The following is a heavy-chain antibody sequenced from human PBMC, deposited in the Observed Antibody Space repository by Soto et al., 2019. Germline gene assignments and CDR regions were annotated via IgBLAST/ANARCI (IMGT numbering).Heavy chain of an antibody. V-gene: IGHV1-2*04. D-gene: IGHD6-6*01. CDR2: INPNSGGT. J-gene: IGHJ3*02. Sequence: ASVKVSCKASGYTFTGYYMHWVRQAPGQGLEWMGWINPNSGGTNYAQKFQGWVTMTRDTSISTAYMELSRLRSDDTAMYYCARGSSIAARPGTFDIWGQGTMVTVSS. CDR3: ARGSSIAARPGTFDI. CDR1: GYTFTGYY.